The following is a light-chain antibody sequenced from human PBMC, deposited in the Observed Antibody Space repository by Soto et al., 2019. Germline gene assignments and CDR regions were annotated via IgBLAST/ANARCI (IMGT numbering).Light chain of an antibody. J-gene: IGKJ5*01. V-gene: IGKV1-5*01. CDR2: DAS. CDR3: QQFNSL. Sequence: DIQMTQSPSTLSASVGDRVTITCRASQSISHFLAWYQQKPGKVPKLLIYDASSLESGVPSRFSGSGSGTEFTLTISSLQPDDFATYYCQQFNSLFGQGTRLEIK. CDR1: QSISHF.